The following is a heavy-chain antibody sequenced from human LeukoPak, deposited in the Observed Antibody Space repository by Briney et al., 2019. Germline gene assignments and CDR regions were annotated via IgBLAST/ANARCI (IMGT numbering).Heavy chain of an antibody. D-gene: IGHD4-17*01. Sequence: GGSLRLSCAASGFTFSNARMSWVRQAPGRGLEWVSFIYADGNTYYADSVKGRFTISRDISKNAVYLQMNSLRAEDTAVYYCARDSYGDANFDSWGQGTLVTVSS. CDR2: IYADGNT. CDR1: GFTFSNAR. V-gene: IGHV3-53*01. J-gene: IGHJ4*02. CDR3: ARDSYGDANFDS.